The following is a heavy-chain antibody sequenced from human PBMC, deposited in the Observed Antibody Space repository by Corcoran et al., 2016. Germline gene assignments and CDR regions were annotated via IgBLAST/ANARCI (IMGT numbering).Heavy chain of an antibody. Sequence: QVQLQESGPGLVKPSETLSLTCTVSGGSISTYYWSWIRQPPGKGLEWIGYIYYSGSTNYNPSLKSRVTISVDTSKTQFSLKLSSVTAADTAVYYCAREQSSGWYYFDYWGQGTLVTVSS. J-gene: IGHJ4*02. CDR3: AREQSSGWYYFDY. D-gene: IGHD6-19*01. V-gene: IGHV4-59*01. CDR2: IYYSGST. CDR1: GGSISTYY.